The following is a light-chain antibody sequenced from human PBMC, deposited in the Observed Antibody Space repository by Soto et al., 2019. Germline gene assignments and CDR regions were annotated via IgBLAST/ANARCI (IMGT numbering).Light chain of an antibody. CDR2: QVT. V-gene: IGLV2-14*01. CDR1: SXDLAIYNY. Sequence: QSVLTQPASVSGSPGQSITISCTGTSXDLAIYNYVSWYQQQPGKAPKLMIYQVTNRPSGVSNRFSGSRSGNTASLTISGLQAEDEADYYCSSYTDSSNYVFGTGTKFTVL. CDR3: SSYTDSSNYV. J-gene: IGLJ1*01.